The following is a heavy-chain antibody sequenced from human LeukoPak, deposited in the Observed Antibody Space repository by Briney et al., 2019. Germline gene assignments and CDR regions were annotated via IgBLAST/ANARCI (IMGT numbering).Heavy chain of an antibody. J-gene: IGHJ5*02. CDR1: GFTFSSYA. CDR2: ISGSGGGT. Sequence: GGSLRLSCAASGFTFSSYAMSWVRQAPGKGLEWVSVISGSGGGTYYADSVKGRFTISRDNSKNTLYLQMNSLRAEDTAVYYCAKDLSCSSTSCYTTGWFDPWGQGTLVTVPS. V-gene: IGHV3-23*01. D-gene: IGHD2-2*02. CDR3: AKDLSCSSTSCYTTGWFDP.